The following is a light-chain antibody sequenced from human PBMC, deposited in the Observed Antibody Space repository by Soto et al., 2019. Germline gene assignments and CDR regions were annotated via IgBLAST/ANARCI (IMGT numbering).Light chain of an antibody. CDR3: MQGRQWPYT. V-gene: IGKV2-30*01. CDR1: ESLVDRDGNTF. Sequence: DIVMTQSPFSLPVTLGQPASISCRSSESLVDRDGNTFVNWFQQRPGQSPRRLIHKVSDRDSGVPDRFSGSGSGTDFTLRISRVEAEDVGVYYCMQGRQWPYTFXQGTKVDIK. J-gene: IGKJ2*01. CDR2: KVS.